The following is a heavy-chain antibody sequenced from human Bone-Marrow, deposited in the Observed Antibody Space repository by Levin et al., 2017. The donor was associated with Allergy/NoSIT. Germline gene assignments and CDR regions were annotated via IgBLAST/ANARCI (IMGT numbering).Heavy chain of an antibody. D-gene: IGHD1-14*01. CDR3: ARDRGISVYYYYGMDL. J-gene: IGHJ6*02. V-gene: IGHV3-7*01. CDR2: IKQDGSEK. CDR1: GFSFSPYL. Sequence: GGSLRLSCEASGFSFSPYLMNWVRQAPGKGLEWVANIKQDGSEKHYVDSVKGRFTISRDHAKNSLFLQVESLRAEDTAVYYCARDRGISVYYYYGMDLWGQGTTVTVSS.